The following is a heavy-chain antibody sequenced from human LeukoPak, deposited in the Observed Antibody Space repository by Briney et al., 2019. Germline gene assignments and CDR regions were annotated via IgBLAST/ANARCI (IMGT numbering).Heavy chain of an antibody. CDR2: IYYSGST. CDR1: GDSISSYY. D-gene: IGHD2-21*02. V-gene: IGHV4-59*01. Sequence: SEILSLTCTVSGDSISSYYWSWIRQPPGRGLEWIGYIYYSGSTNYNPSLKSRVTISIDTSKNQFSLKLSSVTAADTAVYYCARKVTRKGGDAFDIWGQGTMVTVSS. J-gene: IGHJ3*02. CDR3: ARKVTRKGGDAFDI.